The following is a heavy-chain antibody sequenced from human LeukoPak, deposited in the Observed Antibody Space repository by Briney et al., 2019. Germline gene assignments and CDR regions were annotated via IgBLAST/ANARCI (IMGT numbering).Heavy chain of an antibody. V-gene: IGHV1-8*01. CDR3: ARGPRVFGVVLSSQLFFDG. J-gene: IGHJ2*01. Sequence: ASVKVSFTASGYTFSSYDINWVRQAAGPGLEWMGWMNPKTGNTSYAQKFQGRLSFTRNTSINTAYMELSSLRSEDTAVYYCARGPRVFGVVLSSQLFFDGWGRGTMVTVSS. CDR1: GYTFSSYD. CDR2: MNPKTGNT. D-gene: IGHD3-3*01.